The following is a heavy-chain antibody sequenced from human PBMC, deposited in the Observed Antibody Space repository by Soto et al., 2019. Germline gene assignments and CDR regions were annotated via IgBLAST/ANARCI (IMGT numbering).Heavy chain of an antibody. CDR1: GGSFSGYY. D-gene: IGHD2-8*01. V-gene: IGHV4-34*01. CDR3: ARGRRGMVYAIIRKGYFDY. CDR2: INHSGST. J-gene: IGHJ4*02. Sequence: SETLSLTCAVYGGSFSGYYWSWIRQPPGKGLEWIGEINHSGSTNYNPSLKSRVTISVDTSKNQFSLKLSSVTAADTAVYYCARGRRGMVYAIIRKGYFDYWGQGTLVTVSS.